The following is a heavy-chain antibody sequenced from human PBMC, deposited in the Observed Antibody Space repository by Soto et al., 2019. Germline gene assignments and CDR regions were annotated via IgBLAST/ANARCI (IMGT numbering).Heavy chain of an antibody. Sequence: QVQLVQSGTVVQRRGSSVKVSCQASGGTFSSHGMAWVRQAPGHGLEWMGGIIPTFGTPTYAPKFQGRVTITADKSTNTAYMELSSLRSEDTGVYYCASERSAQYFDFWGQGTLITVSS. V-gene: IGHV1-69*06. CDR1: GGTFSSHG. CDR3: ASERSAQYFDF. J-gene: IGHJ4*02. CDR2: IIPTFGTP. D-gene: IGHD1-26*01.